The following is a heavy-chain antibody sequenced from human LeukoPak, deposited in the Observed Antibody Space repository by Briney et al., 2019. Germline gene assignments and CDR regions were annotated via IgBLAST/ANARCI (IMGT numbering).Heavy chain of an antibody. CDR3: ARGPRPYYYYGMDV. Sequence: GGSLRLSCAASGFTFSSYGMHWVRQAPGKGLEWVAVIWYDGSNKYYADSVKGRFTISRDNSKNTLYLQMNSLRAEDTAVYYCARGPRPYYYYGMDVWGQGTTATVSS. CDR1: GFTFSSYG. J-gene: IGHJ6*02. V-gene: IGHV3-33*01. CDR2: IWYDGSNK.